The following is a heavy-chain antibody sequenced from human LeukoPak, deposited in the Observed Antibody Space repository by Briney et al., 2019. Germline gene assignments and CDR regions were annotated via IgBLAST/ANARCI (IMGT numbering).Heavy chain of an antibody. V-gene: IGHV3-21*01. CDR3: ASEMATEEYYFDY. D-gene: IGHD5-24*01. J-gene: IGHJ4*02. CDR1: GFTFSSYS. Sequence: PGGSLRLSCAASGFTFSSYSMNWVRQAPGKGLEWVSSISSSSSYIYYADSVKGRFPISRDNAKNSLYLQMNSLRAEDTAVYYCASEMATEEYYFDYWGQGTLVTVSS. CDR2: ISSSSSYI.